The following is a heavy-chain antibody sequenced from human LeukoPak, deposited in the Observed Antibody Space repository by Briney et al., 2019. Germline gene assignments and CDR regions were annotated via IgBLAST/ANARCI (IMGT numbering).Heavy chain of an antibody. V-gene: IGHV3-20*04. D-gene: IGHD5-18*01. CDR1: GFTFDDYG. CDR3: ARAGSGYSYGYGNWYFDL. CDR2: INWNGGST. J-gene: IGHJ2*01. Sequence: PGGSLRLSCAASGFTFDDYGMSWVHQAPGKGLEWVSGINWNGGSTGYADSVKGRFTISRDNAKNSLYLQMNSLRAEDTALYYCARAGSGYSYGYGNWYFDLWGRGTLVTVSS.